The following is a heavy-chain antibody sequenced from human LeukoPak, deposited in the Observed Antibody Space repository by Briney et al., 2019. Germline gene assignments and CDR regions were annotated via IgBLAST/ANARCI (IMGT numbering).Heavy chain of an antibody. CDR1: GYTFTSYG. J-gene: IGHJ5*02. D-gene: IGHD3-10*01. V-gene: IGHV1-18*01. CDR3: ARAGITMVRGVTSGWFDP. CDR2: VSAYNGNT. Sequence: GASVTVSCKASGYTFTSYGISWVRQAPGQGLEWMGWVSAYNGNTNYAQKLQGRVTMTTDTSTSTAYMELRSLRSDDTAVYYCARAGITMVRGVTSGWFDPWGQGTLVTVSS.